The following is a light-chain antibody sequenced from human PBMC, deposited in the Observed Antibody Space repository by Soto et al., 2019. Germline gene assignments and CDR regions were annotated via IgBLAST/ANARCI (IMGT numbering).Light chain of an antibody. CDR3: QQYNTHSGT. Sequence: DIQLTHSPATLSAVPRARVTXTCRASQSISTWLAWYQQKPGKGKKLMIFKASSWESGVTERLSGSGSGTEFILTISSLQPDDVGTYYCQQYNTHSGTFGQGAKLDFK. V-gene: IGKV1-5*03. CDR1: QSISTW. J-gene: IGKJ1*01. CDR2: KAS.